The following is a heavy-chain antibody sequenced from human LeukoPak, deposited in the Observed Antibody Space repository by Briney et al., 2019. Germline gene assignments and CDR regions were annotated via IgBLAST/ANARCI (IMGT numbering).Heavy chain of an antibody. CDR3: ASESRAVGIFDP. CDR2: IYHSGST. D-gene: IGHD2-21*01. J-gene: IGHJ5*02. CDR1: GYSISSGYY. Sequence: KPSETLSLTCTVSGYSISSGYYWGWIRQPPGKGLEWIGSIYHSGSTYYNPSLKSRVTISVDTSKNQFSLKLSSVTAADTAVYYCASESRAVGIFDPWGQGTLVTVSS. V-gene: IGHV4-38-2*02.